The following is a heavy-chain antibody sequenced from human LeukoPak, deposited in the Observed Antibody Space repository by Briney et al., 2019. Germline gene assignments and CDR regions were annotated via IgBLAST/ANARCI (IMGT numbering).Heavy chain of an antibody. V-gene: IGHV4-34*01. CDR3: ARESVYYDSSGWFDY. D-gene: IGHD3-22*01. CDR1: GGSFRGYY. CDR2: INHSGST. J-gene: IGHJ4*02. Sequence: PSETLSLTCAVYGGSFRGYYWNWIRQPPGKGLEWIGEINHSGSTNYNPSLKSRVTISLDTSKNQFSLKLSSVTAADTALYYCARESVYYDSSGWFDYWGQGALVTVSS.